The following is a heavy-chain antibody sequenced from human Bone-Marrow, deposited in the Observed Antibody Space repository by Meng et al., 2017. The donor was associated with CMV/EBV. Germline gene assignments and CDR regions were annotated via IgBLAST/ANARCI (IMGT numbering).Heavy chain of an antibody. V-gene: IGHV1-2*02. CDR3: ASRKHSSGPFDY. Sequence: ASVKVSCKASGYTFTDYYIHWVRQAPGQGPEWMGWINPDSDSINYAQKFQDRVTMTRDTSISTAYMELSRLSSDDTAIYYCASRKHSSGPFDYWGQGILVTVSS. D-gene: IGHD3-22*01. J-gene: IGHJ4*02. CDR2: INPDSDSI. CDR1: GYTFTDYY.